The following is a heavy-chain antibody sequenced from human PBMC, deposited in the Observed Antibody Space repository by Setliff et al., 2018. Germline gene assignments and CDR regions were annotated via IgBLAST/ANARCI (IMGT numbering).Heavy chain of an antibody. Sequence: ASVKVSCKASGYIFTYYAIHWVRQAPGQRLEWMGWINAGNGNTKYSQKFQGRVTITRDTSASTAYMELSSLTSEDTAVYYCARELLFGGVIFGYWGQGTLVTVSS. CDR1: GYIFTYYA. J-gene: IGHJ4*02. CDR2: INAGNGNT. CDR3: ARELLFGGVIFGY. V-gene: IGHV1-3*01. D-gene: IGHD3-3*01.